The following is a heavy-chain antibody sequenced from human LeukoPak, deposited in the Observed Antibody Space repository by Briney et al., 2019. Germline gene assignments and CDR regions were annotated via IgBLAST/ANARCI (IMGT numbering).Heavy chain of an antibody. CDR1: EFTFSNYA. CDR3: ASAGAV. D-gene: IGHD3-16*01. V-gene: IGHV3-23*01. Sequence: TGGSLRLSCAASEFTFSNYAMGWVRQAPGKGLYWVSSISASGASTYYADSVKGRFIISRDNAKNSLYLQMNSLRDEDTAVYYCASAGAVRGQGTLVTVSS. J-gene: IGHJ4*02. CDR2: ISASGAST.